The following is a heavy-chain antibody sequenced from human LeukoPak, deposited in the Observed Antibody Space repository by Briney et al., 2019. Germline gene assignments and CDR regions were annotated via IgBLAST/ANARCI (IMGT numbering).Heavy chain of an antibody. CDR2: ITSSSSYI. CDR1: GFTFSTYN. J-gene: IGHJ6*03. CDR3: ARVVGGYYSYYYRDV. D-gene: IGHD3-3*01. V-gene: IGHV3-21*01. Sequence: GGSLRLSCAASGFTFSTYNMNWVRQAPGKGLEWVSSITSSSSYIYYADSVKGRFTISRDNAKNSLYLQMNSLRAEDTAVYYWARVVGGYYSYYYRDVWGKGPRSPSP.